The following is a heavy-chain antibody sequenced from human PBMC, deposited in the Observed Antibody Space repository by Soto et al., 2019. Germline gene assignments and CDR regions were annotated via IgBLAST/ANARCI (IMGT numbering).Heavy chain of an antibody. CDR2: IYYSGST. J-gene: IGHJ5*02. V-gene: IGHV4-61*01. D-gene: IGHD5-18*01. CDR1: GGSVSSGSYY. CDR3: ARDRPSEYTNGSSGWSDP. Sequence: PSETLSLTCTVSGGSVSSGSYYWSWIRQPPGKGLQWIGSIYYSGSTYYNPSLKSRVTISVDTSKNQFSLKLTSVTAADTAVYFCARDRPSEYTNGSSGWSDPWGQGTLIT.